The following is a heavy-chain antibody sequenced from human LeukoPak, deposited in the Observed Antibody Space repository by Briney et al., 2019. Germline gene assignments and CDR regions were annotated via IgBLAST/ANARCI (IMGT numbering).Heavy chain of an antibody. CDR3: ARVRVGATVDY. Sequence: GGSLRLSCAASGFTFSSYWMSWVRQAPGKRLEWVANIKQDGSEKYYVDSVKGRFTISRDNAKNSLYLQMNSLRAEDTAVYYCARVRVGATVDYWGQGTLVTVSS. CDR2: IKQDGSEK. V-gene: IGHV3-7*01. CDR1: GFTFSSYW. J-gene: IGHJ4*02. D-gene: IGHD1-26*01.